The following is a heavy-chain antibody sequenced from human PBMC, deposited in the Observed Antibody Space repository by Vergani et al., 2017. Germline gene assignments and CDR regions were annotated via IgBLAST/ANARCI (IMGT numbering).Heavy chain of an antibody. CDR1: GGSISSGGYY. V-gene: IGHV4-31*03. Sequence: QVQLQESGPGLVKPSQTLSLTCTVSGGSISSGGYYWSWIRQHPGKGLEWIGYIYYSGSTYYNPSLKSRVTMSVDTSKNQFSLKLSSVTAADTAVYYCARVKSGRDFWSGYYAADFDYWGQGTLVTVSS. J-gene: IGHJ4*02. CDR2: IYYSGST. CDR3: ARVKSGRDFWSGYYAADFDY. D-gene: IGHD3-3*01.